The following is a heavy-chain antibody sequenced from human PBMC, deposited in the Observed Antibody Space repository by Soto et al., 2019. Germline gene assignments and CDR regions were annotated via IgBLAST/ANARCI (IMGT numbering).Heavy chain of an antibody. J-gene: IGHJ4*02. CDR2: IYYSGST. CDR3: GRGVEMAAFFAY. V-gene: IGHV4-59*01. Sequence: PSETLSLTCTVSGGSISSYYWSWIRQPPGKGLEWIGYIYYSGSTNYNPSLKSRVTISVDTSKNQFSLKLSSVTAADTAVYYCGRGVEMAAFFAYGGQETLVPVSS. CDR1: GGSISSYY. D-gene: IGHD2-15*01.